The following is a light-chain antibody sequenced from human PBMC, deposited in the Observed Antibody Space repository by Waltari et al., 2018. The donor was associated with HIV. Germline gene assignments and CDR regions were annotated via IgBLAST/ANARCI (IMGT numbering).Light chain of an antibody. V-gene: IGKV3-11*01. Sequence: EIVLTQSPGTLTLSPGERATLSCRASQSVSSYLAWYQQKPGQAPRLLIYGASSRATGIPARFSGSGSGTDFTLTISSLEPGDFGVYYSHQRSNWPITFGQGTRLEIK. CDR3: HQRSNWPIT. CDR1: QSVSSY. J-gene: IGKJ5*01. CDR2: GAS.